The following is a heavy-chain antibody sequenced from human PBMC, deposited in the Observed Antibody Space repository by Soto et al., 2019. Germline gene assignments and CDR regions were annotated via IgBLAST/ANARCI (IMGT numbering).Heavy chain of an antibody. Sequence: QITLKESGPTLVKPTQTLTLTCTTSGFSLSTTGVGVGWIRQPPGKALEWLALIYWDDDKRYSPSLKSRLTITQDPSKNQVVLTMINMDPVDTATYYCAHVRNSQQFDPWGQGTLVTVSS. D-gene: IGHD1-7*01. CDR1: GFSLSTTGVG. J-gene: IGHJ5*02. CDR3: AHVRNSQQFDP. CDR2: IYWDDDK. V-gene: IGHV2-5*02.